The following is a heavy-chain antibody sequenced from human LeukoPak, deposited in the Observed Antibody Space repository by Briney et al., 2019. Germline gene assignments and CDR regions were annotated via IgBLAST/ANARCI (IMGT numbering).Heavy chain of an antibody. V-gene: IGHV3-15*01. CDR1: GFTFSSYW. CDR2: IKSKTDGGTT. Sequence: GGSLRLSCAASGFTFSSYWMSWVRQAPGKGLEWVGRIKSKTDGGTTDYAAPVKGRFTISRDDSKNTLYLQMNSLKTEDTAMYYCTTRITMVRGVDYWGQGTLVTVSS. D-gene: IGHD3-10*01. CDR3: TTRITMVRGVDY. J-gene: IGHJ4*02.